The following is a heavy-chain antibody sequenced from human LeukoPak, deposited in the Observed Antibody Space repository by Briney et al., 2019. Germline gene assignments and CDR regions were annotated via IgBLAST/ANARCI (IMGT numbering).Heavy chain of an antibody. CDR2: IYPGDSDT. J-gene: IGHJ4*02. D-gene: IGHD5-12*01. V-gene: IGHV5-51*01. CDR3: ARQNGVATDPPFFDY. CDR1: GYSFTSYW. Sequence: GESLKISCKGSGYSFTSYWIGWVRQMPGKGLEWMGIIYPGDSDTRYSPSFQGQVTISADKSISTAYLQWSGLKASDTAMYYCARQNGVATDPPFFDYWGQGTLVTVSS.